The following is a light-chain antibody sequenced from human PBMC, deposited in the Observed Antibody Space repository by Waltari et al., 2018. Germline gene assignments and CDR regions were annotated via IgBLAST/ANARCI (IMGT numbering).Light chain of an antibody. J-gene: IGKJ2*03. CDR2: DAS. V-gene: IGKV1-33*01. Sequence: VGDRVTITCQASQDIYNYLNWYQQKPGKAPRLLIYDASNLETGVPSRFSGSGSGTDFTFTISSLQPEDFATYYCQQYDDPLYSFGQGTKVENK. CDR1: QDIYNY. CDR3: QQYDDPLYS.